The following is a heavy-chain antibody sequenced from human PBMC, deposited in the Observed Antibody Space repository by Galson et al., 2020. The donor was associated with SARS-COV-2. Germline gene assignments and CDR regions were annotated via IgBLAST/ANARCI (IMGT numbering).Heavy chain of an antibody. CDR1: GGSISSGGYY. CDR2: IYYSGST. CDR3: ARMSWVRGSESSYDYDY. J-gene: IGHJ4*02. V-gene: IGHV4-31*03. Sequence: SETLSLTCTVSGGSISSGGYYWSWIRQHPGKGLEWIGYIYYSGSTYYNPSLRSRVTISVDPSKNQFSLKLSSVTAADTAVYYCARMSWVRGSESSYDYDYWGQGTLVTVSS. D-gene: IGHD5-18*01.